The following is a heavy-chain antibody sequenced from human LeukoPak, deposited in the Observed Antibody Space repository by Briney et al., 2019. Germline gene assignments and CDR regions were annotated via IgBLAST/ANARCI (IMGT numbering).Heavy chain of an antibody. Sequence: TGGSLRLSCAGSGFTFSSHAMSWVRQAPGKGLEWISTISGSGSTTYYGDSVKGRFAISRDNSKDTLDLQMNSLRAEDTAVYYCAKKGSRTIASGGFDCWGQGTLVFVSS. V-gene: IGHV3-23*01. CDR1: GFTFSSHA. J-gene: IGHJ4*02. CDR2: ISGSGSTT. CDR3: AKKGSRTIASGGFDC. D-gene: IGHD6-13*01.